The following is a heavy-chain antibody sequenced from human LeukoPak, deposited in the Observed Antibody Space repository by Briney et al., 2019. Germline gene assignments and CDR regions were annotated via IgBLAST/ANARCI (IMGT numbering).Heavy chain of an antibody. Sequence: GGSLRLSCAASGFTFNSHAMSWVRQAPGKGLEWVSVISGRGGSTYYADSVKGRFTISRDNLKNTLYVQMNSLRVEDTAVYYCAKGHSAHGTGFDYWGQGTLVIVSS. J-gene: IGHJ4*02. D-gene: IGHD1-1*01. CDR2: ISGRGGST. CDR3: AKGHSAHGTGFDY. V-gene: IGHV3-23*01. CDR1: GFTFNSHA.